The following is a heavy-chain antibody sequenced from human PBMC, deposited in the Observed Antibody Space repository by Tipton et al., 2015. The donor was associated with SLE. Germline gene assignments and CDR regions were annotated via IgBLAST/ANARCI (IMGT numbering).Heavy chain of an antibody. D-gene: IGHD4-17*01. CDR2: IYSGGST. V-gene: IGHV3-53*05. J-gene: IGHJ6*02. Sequence: GSLRLSCAASGFTVSSNYMGWVRQAPGKGLEWVSVIYSGGSTYYADSVKGRFTISRDNSKNTLYLQMNSLRAEDTAVYYCARGGNYGVEYYYGMDVWGQGTTVTVSS. CDR1: GFTVSSNY. CDR3: ARGGNYGVEYYYGMDV.